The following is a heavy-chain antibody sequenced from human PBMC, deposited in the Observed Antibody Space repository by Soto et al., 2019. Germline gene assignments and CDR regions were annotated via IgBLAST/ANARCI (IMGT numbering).Heavy chain of an antibody. J-gene: IGHJ4*02. CDR3: AIATYDSSTYYLDY. V-gene: IGHV4-30-4*01. D-gene: IGHD3-22*01. CDR1: GASISGGDYY. CDR2: IYYTRNT. Sequence: QVQLQESGPGLVKPSQTLSLTCTVSGASISGGDYYWTWIRQPPGKGLEWIGSIYYTRNTYSNPSLESQLSISVDPSNNQFALRLTSVTAPVTAIYYCAIATYDSSTYYLDYWGQGTLVTVSS.